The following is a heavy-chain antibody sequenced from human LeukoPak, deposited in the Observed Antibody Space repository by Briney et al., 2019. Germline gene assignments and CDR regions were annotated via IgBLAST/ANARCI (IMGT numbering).Heavy chain of an antibody. D-gene: IGHD3-10*01. CDR2: INSDGSST. CDR3: AREGTPSYWYFDL. CDR1: GFTFSGYW. Sequence: SGGSLRLSCAASGFTFSGYWMHWVRQAPGKGLVWVSRINSDGSSTNYADSVKGRFTISRDNAKNTLYLQMNSLRDEDTAVYYCAREGTPSYWYFDLWGRGTLVTVSS. J-gene: IGHJ2*01. V-gene: IGHV3-74*01.